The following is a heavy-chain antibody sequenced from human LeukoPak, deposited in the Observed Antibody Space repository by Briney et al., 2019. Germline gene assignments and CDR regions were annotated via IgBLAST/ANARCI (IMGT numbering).Heavy chain of an antibody. V-gene: IGHV3-23*01. D-gene: IGHD5-12*01. CDR1: GFTFSSYA. CDR2: ISGSGGST. Sequence: GGSLRLSCAASGFTFSSYAMSWARQAPGKGLEWVSAISGSGGSTYYADSVKGRFTISRDNSKNTLYLQMNSLRAEDTAVYYCAKDPTKYGGSDYWGQGTLVTVSS. CDR3: AKDPTKYGGSDY. J-gene: IGHJ4*02.